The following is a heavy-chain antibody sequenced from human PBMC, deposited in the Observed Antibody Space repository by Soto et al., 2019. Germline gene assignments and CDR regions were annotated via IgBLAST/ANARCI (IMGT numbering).Heavy chain of an antibody. CDR2: IYYSGST. CDR3: ASPAADYYDSSGPFDY. V-gene: IGHV4-39*01. J-gene: IGHJ4*02. CDR1: GGSISSSSYY. D-gene: IGHD3-22*01. Sequence: SETLSLTCTVSGGSISSSSYYWGGIRQPPGKGLEWIGSIYYSGSTYYNPSLKSRVTISVDTSKNQFSLKLSSVTAADTAVYYCASPAADYYDSSGPFDYWGQGTLVTVSS.